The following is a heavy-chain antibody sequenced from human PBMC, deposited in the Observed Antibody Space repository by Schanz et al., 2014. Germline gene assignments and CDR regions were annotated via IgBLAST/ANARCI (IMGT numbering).Heavy chain of an antibody. CDR3: ARDRRRYCSTATCLHDNWFDP. V-gene: IGHV1-2*04. J-gene: IGHJ5*02. CDR1: GYTFISYG. D-gene: IGHD2-2*01. CDR2: INPNSGTT. Sequence: QVQLVQSGAEVKKPGSSMKVSCKASGYTFISYGIKWVRQAPGQGLEWMGMINPNSGTTNYAQKLQGWVTMTRDTSISTAYMELSRLKSDDTAVYYCARDRRRYCSTATCLHDNWFDPWGQGTLVIVSS.